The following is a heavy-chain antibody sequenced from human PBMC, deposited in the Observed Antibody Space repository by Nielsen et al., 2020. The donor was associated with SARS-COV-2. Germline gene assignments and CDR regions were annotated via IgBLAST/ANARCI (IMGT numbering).Heavy chain of an antibody. D-gene: IGHD3-10*01. J-gene: IGHJ4*02. CDR3: ARSPRGFGERFDY. CDR2: IYYSGST. Sequence: SETLSLTCTVSGGSISSGGYYWSWIRQHPGKGLEWIGYIYYSGSTYYNPSLKSRVTISVDTSKNQFSLKLSSVTAADTAVYYCARSPRGFGERFDYWGQGTLVTVSS. CDR1: GGSISSGGYY. V-gene: IGHV4-31*03.